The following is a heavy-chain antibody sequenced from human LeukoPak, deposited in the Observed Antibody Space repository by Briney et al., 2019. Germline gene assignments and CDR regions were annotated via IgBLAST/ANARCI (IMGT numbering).Heavy chain of an antibody. V-gene: IGHV4-59*01. D-gene: IGHD3-10*01. CDR3: AASKKYGSGSYYVYYMDV. CDR2: INYSGST. J-gene: IGHJ6*03. CDR1: GDSISTAY. Sequence: PSETLSLTCTVSGDSISTAYWNWIRQPPGKGLEWIGYINYSGSTNSNPSLKSRVTISVDTSKNQFSLRLSSVTAADTAVYYCAASKKYGSGSYYVYYMDVWGKGTTVTISS.